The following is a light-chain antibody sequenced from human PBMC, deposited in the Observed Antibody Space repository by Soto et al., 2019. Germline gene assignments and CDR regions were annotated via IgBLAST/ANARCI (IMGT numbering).Light chain of an antibody. CDR2: GAS. V-gene: IGKV3-20*01. Sequence: EIVLTQSPDTLSLSPGERATLSCTASQTVTSSQLAWYQQKPGQAPRLLVYGASSRATGIPDRFSGSGSETDFTLTINRLEPEDFAVYFCQQYAKSPYTFGQGNKVEVK. CDR1: QTVTSSQ. J-gene: IGKJ2*01. CDR3: QQYAKSPYT.